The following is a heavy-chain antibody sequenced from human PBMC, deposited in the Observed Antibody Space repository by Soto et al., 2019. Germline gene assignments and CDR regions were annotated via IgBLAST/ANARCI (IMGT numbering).Heavy chain of an antibody. CDR2: ISHDGSDK. J-gene: IGHJ4*02. CDR3: AKENQHLVHDY. Sequence: QVQLVESGGGVVRPGRSQRLTCAASGFTFSNYGMHWVRQAPGKGLEWVAVISHDGSDKYYADSMKGRFIISRDNSENTLFLNMNSLKPEDTAVYYFAKENQHLVHDYWGQRTLVTVSS. CDR1: GFTFSNYG. V-gene: IGHV3-30*18. D-gene: IGHD6-13*01.